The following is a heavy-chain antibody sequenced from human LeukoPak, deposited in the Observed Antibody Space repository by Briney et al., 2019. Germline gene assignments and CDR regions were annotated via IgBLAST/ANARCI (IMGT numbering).Heavy chain of an antibody. J-gene: IGHJ4*02. CDR1: GGSISSYY. V-gene: IGHV4-4*07. D-gene: IGHD3-22*01. CDR3: ARDRYDSSGYYYEYFDY. CDR2: IYTSGST. Sequence: SETLSLTRTVSGGSISSYYWSWIRQPAGKGLEWIGRIYTSGSTNYNPSLKSRVTMSVDTSKNQFSLKLSSVTAADTAVYYCARDRYDSSGYYYEYFDYWGQGTLVTVSS.